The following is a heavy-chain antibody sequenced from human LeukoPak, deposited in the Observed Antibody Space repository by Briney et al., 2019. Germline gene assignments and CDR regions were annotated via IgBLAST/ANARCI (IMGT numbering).Heavy chain of an antibody. Sequence: PSETLSLTRTVSGGSISSSSYYWGWIRQPPGKGLEWIGSIYYSGSTYYNPSLKSRVTISVDTSKNQFSLKLSSVTGADTAVYYCARPGYYGSGSYSYWGQGTLVTVSS. V-gene: IGHV4-39*01. D-gene: IGHD3-10*01. CDR1: GGSISSSSYY. J-gene: IGHJ4*02. CDR3: ARPGYYGSGSYSY. CDR2: IYYSGST.